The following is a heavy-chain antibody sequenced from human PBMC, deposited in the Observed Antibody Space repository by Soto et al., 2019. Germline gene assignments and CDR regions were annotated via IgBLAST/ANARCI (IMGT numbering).Heavy chain of an antibody. CDR3: AKALDHLVVLTAIFDS. D-gene: IGHD2-21*02. J-gene: IGHJ4*02. CDR1: GFTFSSYA. V-gene: IGHV3-23*01. Sequence: GGSLRLSCAASGFTFSSYAMSWVRQAPGRGLEWVSAISGSGGSTYYADSVKGRFTISRDKSKNTLYLQMDSLRAEDTAVYYCAKALDHLVVLTAIFDSWGQGTLVTVSS. CDR2: ISGSGGST.